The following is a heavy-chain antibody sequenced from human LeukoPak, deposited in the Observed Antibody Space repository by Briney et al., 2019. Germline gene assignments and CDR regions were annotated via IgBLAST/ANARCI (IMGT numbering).Heavy chain of an antibody. Sequence: GGSLRLSCAASGFTFTSCAMHWVRQAPGKGLEWVAYIRYDGNNKNYADSVKGRFTISRDNSKDILYLQMNSLRLEDTAVYYCTRGDDYGANTRLPKFSWFDPWGQGTLVTVSS. V-gene: IGHV3-30*02. CDR2: IRYDGNNK. D-gene: IGHD4-23*01. CDR1: GFTFTSCA. CDR3: TRGDDYGANTRLPKFSWFDP. J-gene: IGHJ5*02.